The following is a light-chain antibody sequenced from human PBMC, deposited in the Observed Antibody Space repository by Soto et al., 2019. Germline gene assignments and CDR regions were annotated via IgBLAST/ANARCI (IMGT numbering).Light chain of an antibody. CDR3: SEYTTRSTHVV. CDR1: SSDVGSYNY. Sequence: QSALTQPASVSGSPGQSITISCTGTSSDVGSYNYVSWYQQYPGKAPKLMIYDVSNRPSGVSYRFSGSKSGNTASLTISGPQAGDEGDYYCSEYTTRSTHVVFGGGTKLTVL. V-gene: IGLV2-14*01. J-gene: IGLJ2*01. CDR2: DVS.